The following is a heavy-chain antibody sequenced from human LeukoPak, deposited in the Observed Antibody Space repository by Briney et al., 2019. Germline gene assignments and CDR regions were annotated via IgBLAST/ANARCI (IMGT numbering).Heavy chain of an antibody. V-gene: IGHV1-18*01. CDR3: AREMPPGIAAEVTV. D-gene: IGHD6-13*01. CDR1: GYTFTSYG. CDR2: ISAYNGNT. J-gene: IGHJ4*02. Sequence: ASVKVSCKASGYTFTSYGISWVRQAPGQGLEWMGWISAYNGNTNYAQKLQGRVTMTTDTSTSTAYMELRSLRSDDTAVYYCAREMPPGIAAEVTVWGQGTLVTVSS.